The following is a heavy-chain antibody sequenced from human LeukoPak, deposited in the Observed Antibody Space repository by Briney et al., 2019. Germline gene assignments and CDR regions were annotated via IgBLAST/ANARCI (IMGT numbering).Heavy chain of an antibody. V-gene: IGHV3-30*18. CDR2: ISYDGSNK. D-gene: IGHD3-22*01. CDR3: AKGWYYYDSSGYYYDY. CDR1: GFTFSSYG. J-gene: IGHJ4*02. Sequence: TGGSLRLSCAASGFTFSSYGMHWVRQAPGKGLEWVAVISYDGSNKYYADSVKGRFTISRDNSKNTLYLQMNSLRAEDTAVYYCAKGWYYYDSSGYYYDYWGQGTLVTVSS.